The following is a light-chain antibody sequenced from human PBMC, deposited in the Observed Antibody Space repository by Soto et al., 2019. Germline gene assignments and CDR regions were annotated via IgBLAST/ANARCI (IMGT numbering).Light chain of an antibody. CDR2: DAS. J-gene: IGKJ4*01. CDR3: QQRSNWPLT. V-gene: IGKV3-11*01. Sequence: EIVLTQSPATLSLSPGERATLSCRASQSVSSYLAWYQQKPGQAPRLLIYDASNRPTGIPGRFSGSGSGTDFTLTISSLESEDLAIYDCQQRSNWPLTFGGGTKVEIK. CDR1: QSVSSY.